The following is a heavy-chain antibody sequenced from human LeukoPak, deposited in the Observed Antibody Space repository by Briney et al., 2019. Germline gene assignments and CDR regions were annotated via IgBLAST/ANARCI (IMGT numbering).Heavy chain of an antibody. CDR1: GGSISSYY. D-gene: IGHD3-22*01. CDR3: ARHRRSYDSSGYYVYYFDY. V-gene: IGHV4-4*09. CDR2: IYTSGST. J-gene: IGHJ4*02. Sequence: WETLSLTCTVSGGSISSYYWSWIRQPPGKGLEWVGYIYTSGSTNYNPSLKSRVTISVDTSKNQFSLKLSSVTAADTAVYYCARHRRSYDSSGYYVYYFDYWGQGTLVTVSS.